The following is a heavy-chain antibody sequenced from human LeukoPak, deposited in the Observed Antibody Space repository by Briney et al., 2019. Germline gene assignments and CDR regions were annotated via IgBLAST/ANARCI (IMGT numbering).Heavy chain of an antibody. Sequence: PSETLSLTCAVYGGSFSGYYWSWIRQPPGKGLEWIGEINHSGSTNYNPSLKSRVTISVDTSKNQFSLKMTSVTAADTAVYFCARVGSGGAWFDFWGQGPWSPSPQ. CDR3: ARVGSGGAWFDF. V-gene: IGHV4-34*01. CDR1: GGSFSGYY. J-gene: IGHJ4*02. CDR2: INHSGST. D-gene: IGHD6-19*01.